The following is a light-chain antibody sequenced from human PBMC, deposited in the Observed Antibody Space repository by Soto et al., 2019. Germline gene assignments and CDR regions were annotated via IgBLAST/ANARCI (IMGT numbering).Light chain of an antibody. CDR3: QQYGDSPFT. Sequence: EIVLTQSPGTLSLSPGERATLSCRASQSVSSSYLAWYQQQAGQAHMLLIYGASSRATGIPDRLSGSGSGTDFTLTISRLEPEAFAVDYCQQYGDSPFTFGQGTKLEIK. CDR1: QSVSSSY. CDR2: GAS. J-gene: IGKJ2*01. V-gene: IGKV3-20*01.